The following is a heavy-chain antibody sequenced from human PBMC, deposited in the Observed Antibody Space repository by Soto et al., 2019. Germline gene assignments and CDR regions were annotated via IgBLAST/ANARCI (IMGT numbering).Heavy chain of an antibody. CDR2: IYYNGDT. Sequence: QVQLQESGPGLVKPSQTLSLTCTVSGGSISSGGYYWSWIRQHPGKGLEWIGYIYYNGDTYYNPSLKSRVSISIDTSKNQFSLRLTSETAADTAVYYCARSHRDNWGSPDYFDYWGQGTLVTVSS. D-gene: IGHD7-27*01. CDR3: ARSHRDNWGSPDYFDY. CDR1: GGSISSGGYY. J-gene: IGHJ4*02. V-gene: IGHV4-31*03.